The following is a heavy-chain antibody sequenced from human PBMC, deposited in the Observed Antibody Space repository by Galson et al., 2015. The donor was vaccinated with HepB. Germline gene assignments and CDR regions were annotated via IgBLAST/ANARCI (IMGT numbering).Heavy chain of an antibody. CDR1: GFSLSNARMG. J-gene: IGHJ4*02. V-gene: IGHV2-26*01. CDR2: IFSNDEK. CDR3: ARGRGDEWELLFDY. D-gene: IGHD1-26*01. Sequence: PALVKPTQTLTLTCTVSGFSLSNARMGVSWIRQPPGKALEWLAHIFSNDEKSYSTSLKSRLTISKDTSKSQVVLTMTNMDPVDTATYYCARGRGDEWELLFDYWGQGTLVTVSS.